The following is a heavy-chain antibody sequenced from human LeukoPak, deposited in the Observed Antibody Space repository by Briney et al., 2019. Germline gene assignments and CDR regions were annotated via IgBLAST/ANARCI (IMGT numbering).Heavy chain of an antibody. D-gene: IGHD5-12*01. CDR3: ARSNGGYEPFDY. CDR1: GFTFSSYS. V-gene: IGHV3-21*01. J-gene: IGHJ4*02. Sequence: GGSLRLSCAASGFTFSSYSMNWVRQAPGKGLEWVSSIRSSSSYIYYADSVKGRFTISRDNAKNSLYLQMNSLRAEDTAVYYCARSNGGYEPFDYWGQGTLVTVSS. CDR2: IRSSSSYI.